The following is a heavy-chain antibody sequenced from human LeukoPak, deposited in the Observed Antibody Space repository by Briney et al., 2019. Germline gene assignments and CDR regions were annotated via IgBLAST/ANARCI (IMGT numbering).Heavy chain of an antibody. CDR3: AKYTLWDCSSTSCYTGAFDT. J-gene: IGHJ3*02. D-gene: IGHD2-2*02. CDR2: IIPILGIA. V-gene: IGHV1-69*02. CDR1: GGSFTSYT. Sequence: SVKVSCKASGGSFTSYTISWVRQAPGQGHEWKGGIIPILGIANYAQKFQGRVTITADKSTSTAYMELSSLRSEDTAVYYCAKYTLWDCSSTSCYTGAFDTWGQGTMVTVSS.